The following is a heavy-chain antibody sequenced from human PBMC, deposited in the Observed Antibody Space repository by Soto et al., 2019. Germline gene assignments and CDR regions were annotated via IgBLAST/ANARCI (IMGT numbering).Heavy chain of an antibody. CDR2: ISSSSSYI. CDR1: GFTSSSYS. V-gene: IGHV3-21*01. CDR3: AREGDGYNSYYFDY. J-gene: IGHJ4*02. D-gene: IGHD5-12*01. Sequence: GGSLRLSCAASGFTSSSYSMNWVRQAPGKGLEWVSSISSSSSYIYYADSVKGRFTISRGNAKNSLYLQMNSLRAEDTAVYYCAREGDGYNSYYFDYWGQGTLVTVSS.